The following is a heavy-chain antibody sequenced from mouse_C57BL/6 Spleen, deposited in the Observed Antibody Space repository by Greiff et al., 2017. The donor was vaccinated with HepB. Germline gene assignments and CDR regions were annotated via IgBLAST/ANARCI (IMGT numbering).Heavy chain of an antibody. CDR1: GYTFTDYY. CDR3: ARENGSGY. CDR2: INPNNGGT. V-gene: IGHV1-26*01. D-gene: IGHD1-1*01. Sequence: VQLQQSGPELVKPGASVKISCKASGYTFTDYYMNWVKQSHGKSLEWIGDINPNNGGTSYNQKFKGKATLTVDKSSSTAYMELRSLTSEDSAVYYCARENGSGYWGQGTTLTVSS. J-gene: IGHJ2*01.